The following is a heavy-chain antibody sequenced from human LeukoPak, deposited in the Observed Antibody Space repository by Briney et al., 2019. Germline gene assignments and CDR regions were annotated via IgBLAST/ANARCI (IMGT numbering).Heavy chain of an antibody. CDR2: IYHSGST. CDR1: GGSISSGGYY. V-gene: IGHV4-30-2*01. D-gene: IGHD3-10*01. CDR3: ARDRGYYYYYMDV. Sequence: SETLSFTCTVSGGSISSGGYYWSWIRQPPGKGLEWIGYIYHSGSTYYNPSLKSRVTISVDRSKNQFSLKLSSVTAADTAVYYCARDRGYYYYYMDVWGKGTTVTVSS. J-gene: IGHJ6*03.